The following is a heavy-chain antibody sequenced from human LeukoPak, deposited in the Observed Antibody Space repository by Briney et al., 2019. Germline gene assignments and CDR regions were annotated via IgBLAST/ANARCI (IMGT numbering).Heavy chain of an antibody. CDR1: GFIFSSYA. CDR3: AREIFGSGSCPDY. D-gene: IGHD3-10*01. CDR2: IWHDGSHK. V-gene: IGHV3-33*08. J-gene: IGHJ4*02. Sequence: GGSLRLSCAASGFIFSSYAMHWVRQAPGKGLEWVTLIWHDGSHKFYIDSVRGRFTISRDNSKNTVYLQMNGLRAEDSAVYYCAREIFGSGSCPDYWGQGTLVTVSS.